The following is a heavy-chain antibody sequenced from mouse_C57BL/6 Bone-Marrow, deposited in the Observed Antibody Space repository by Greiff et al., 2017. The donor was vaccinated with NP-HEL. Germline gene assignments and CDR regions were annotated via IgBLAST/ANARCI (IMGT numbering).Heavy chain of an antibody. CDR2: IHPNSGST. V-gene: IGHV1-64*01. CDR1: GYTFTSYW. D-gene: IGHD2-2*01. J-gene: IGHJ4*01. Sequence: QVHVKQSGAELVKPGASVKLSCTASGYTFTSYWMHWVKQRPGQGLEWIGMIHPNSGSTNYNEKFKSKATLTVDKSSSTAYMQLSSLTSEDSAVYYCARGLLWLRRRDYYAMDYWGQGTSVTVSS. CDR3: ARGLLWLRRRDYYAMDY.